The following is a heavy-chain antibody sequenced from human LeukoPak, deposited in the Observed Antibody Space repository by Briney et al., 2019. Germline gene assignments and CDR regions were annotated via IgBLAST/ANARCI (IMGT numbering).Heavy chain of an antibody. Sequence: PGGSLRLACAASGFTFDSFWMNWVRQAPGKGLEWVASVNQGGSERYYLDSVKGRFTISRDNAKNSLYLQMNSLRADDTAVYYCARDPVVAGLLFDRWGQGTLVTVSS. CDR1: GFTFDSFW. CDR2: VNQGGSER. CDR3: ARDPVVAGLLFDR. D-gene: IGHD6-19*01. J-gene: IGHJ4*02. V-gene: IGHV3-7*01.